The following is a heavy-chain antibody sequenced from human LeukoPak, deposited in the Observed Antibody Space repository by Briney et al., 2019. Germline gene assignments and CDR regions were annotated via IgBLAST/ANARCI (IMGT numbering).Heavy chain of an antibody. CDR3: ANLIAAPGNWFDP. V-gene: IGHV3-23*01. Sequence: GGSLRLSCAASGFTFSSYAMSWVRQAPGKGLEWVSAISGSGGSTYYADSVKGRFTISRDNSKNTLYLQMNSMRAEDTAVYYCANLIAAPGNWFDPWGQGTLVTVSS. J-gene: IGHJ5*02. D-gene: IGHD6-6*01. CDR2: ISGSGGST. CDR1: GFTFSSYA.